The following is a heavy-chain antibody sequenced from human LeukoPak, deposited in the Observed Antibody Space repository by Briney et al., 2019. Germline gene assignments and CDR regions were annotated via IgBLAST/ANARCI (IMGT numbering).Heavy chain of an antibody. CDR2: TYYRSKWYN. J-gene: IGHJ4*02. V-gene: IGHV6-1*01. CDR3: ARSMVSKGYFDY. D-gene: IGHD2-8*01. CDR1: GDSFSSNSAA. Sequence: QTLSLTCAVSGDSFSSNSAAWDWIRQSPSRGLEWLGRTYYRSKWYNDYAVSVKSRITINPDTSKNQFSLQLNSVTPEDTAVYYCARSMVSKGYFDYWGQGTLVTVSS.